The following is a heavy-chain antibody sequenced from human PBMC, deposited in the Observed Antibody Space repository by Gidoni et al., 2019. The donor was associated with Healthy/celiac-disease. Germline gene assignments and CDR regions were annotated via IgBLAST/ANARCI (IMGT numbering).Heavy chain of an antibody. V-gene: IGHV1-46*01. CDR2: INPSGGRT. Sequence: QVQLVQSGAEVKKPGASVKVSCKASGYTFTSYYLHWVRQAPGQGLEWMGIINPSGGRTSYAQKFQGRVTMTRDTSTSTVYMELSSLRSEDTAVYYCARAGDWGASLNWFDPWGQGTLVTVSS. D-gene: IGHD3-16*01. J-gene: IGHJ5*02. CDR1: GYTFTSYY. CDR3: ARAGDWGASLNWFDP.